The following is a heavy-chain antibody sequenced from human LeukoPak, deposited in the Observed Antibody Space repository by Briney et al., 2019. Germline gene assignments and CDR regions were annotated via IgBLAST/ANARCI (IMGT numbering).Heavy chain of an antibody. Sequence: SETLSLTCTVSGGSISSYYWSWIRQPPGKGLEWIGYTSYSGSTNYNPSLKSRVTISVDTSRNQFSLKLSSVTAADTAVYYCARGRLGGSGSHYNVLDYWGQGTLVTVSS. CDR3: ARGRLGGSGSHYNVLDY. D-gene: IGHD3-10*01. CDR2: TSYSGST. V-gene: IGHV4-59*01. CDR1: GGSISSYY. J-gene: IGHJ4*02.